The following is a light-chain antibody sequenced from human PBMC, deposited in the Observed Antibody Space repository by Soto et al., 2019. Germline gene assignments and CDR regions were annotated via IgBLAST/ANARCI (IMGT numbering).Light chain of an antibody. CDR3: QQYTGPPTT. V-gene: IGKV3-20*01. Sequence: EIVLTQSPATLSLSPGERASLSCRASQSVKTFLVWYQQRPGQAPRLLIYGASSRATGIPDRFSGSGSGTDFTLTISRLEPEDSAVYFCQQYTGPPTTFGQGTRLEIK. CDR1: QSVKTF. J-gene: IGKJ5*01. CDR2: GAS.